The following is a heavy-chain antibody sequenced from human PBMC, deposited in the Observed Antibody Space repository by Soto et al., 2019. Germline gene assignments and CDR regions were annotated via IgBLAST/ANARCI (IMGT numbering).Heavy chain of an antibody. CDR2: IYPGDSDT. V-gene: IGHV5-51*01. CDR3: ASQKTVIRGPLSSNWFDP. CDR1: GYTFTDYW. J-gene: IGHJ5*02. Sequence: EVQLVQSGAEVKKPGQSLKISCKGYGYTFTDYWIGWVRQMPGKGLELIGLIYPGDSDTRYSPSFQGRVTISADKSISTPFLQWSSLRASDTAMYYCASQKTVIRGPLSSNWFDPWGQGTLVTVSS. D-gene: IGHD1-1*01.